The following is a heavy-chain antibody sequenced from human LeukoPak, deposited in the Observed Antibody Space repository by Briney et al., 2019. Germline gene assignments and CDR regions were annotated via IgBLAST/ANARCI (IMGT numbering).Heavy chain of an antibody. CDR1: GFTFSNYW. D-gene: IGHD6-13*01. Sequence: GGSLRLSCVASGFTFSNYWMSWMRQTPGKGLEWVANIKTDGSETYYVDSVKGRFTISRDNAKNSLYLQMNSLRAEDTAVYHRKTGGAAAGSFDYWGQGTLVTVSS. CDR2: IKTDGSET. J-gene: IGHJ4*01. V-gene: IGHV3-7*01. CDR3: KTGGAAAGSFDY.